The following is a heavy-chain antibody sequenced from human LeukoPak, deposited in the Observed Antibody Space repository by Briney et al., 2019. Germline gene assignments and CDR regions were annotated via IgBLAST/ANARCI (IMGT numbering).Heavy chain of an antibody. CDR1: GFTFSSYS. D-gene: IGHD3-3*01. Sequence: PGGSLRLSCEASGFTFSSYSMNWVRQAPGKGLEWVSSISSSSSYICYADSVKGRFTISRDNAKNSLYLQMNSLRAEDTAVYYCARVEDLRRITIFGVAKTGFYYGMDVWGQGTTVTVSS. V-gene: IGHV3-21*01. J-gene: IGHJ6*02. CDR3: ARVEDLRRITIFGVAKTGFYYGMDV. CDR2: ISSSSSYI.